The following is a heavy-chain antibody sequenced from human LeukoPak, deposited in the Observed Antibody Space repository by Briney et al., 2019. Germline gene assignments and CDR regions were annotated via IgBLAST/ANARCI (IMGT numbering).Heavy chain of an antibody. J-gene: IGHJ3*02. V-gene: IGHV3-21*01. CDR1: GFTFSSYS. CDR2: ISSSSSYI. D-gene: IGHD6-13*01. Sequence: GGSLRLSCAASGFTFSSYSMNWVRQAPGKGLEWVSSISSSSSYIYYAGSVKGRFTISRDNAKNSLYLQMNSLRAEDTAVYYCARYMGQQLAGAFDIWGQGTMVTVAS. CDR3: ARYMGQQLAGAFDI.